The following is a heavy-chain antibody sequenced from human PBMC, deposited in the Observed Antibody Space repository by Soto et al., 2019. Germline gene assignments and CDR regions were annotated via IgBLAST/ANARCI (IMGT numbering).Heavy chain of an antibody. J-gene: IGHJ4*02. CDR2: ISYDGNDK. Sequence: GGSLRLSCAASGFTFSPYTMHWVRQAPGKGLEWVAVISYDGNDKYYADSVRGRFTISRDNSKSTLYLLMSSLGAEDASLYYCARGGGFCGADCYKGGIDYWGQGTLVTVSS. CDR1: GFTFSPYT. D-gene: IGHD2-21*02. V-gene: IGHV3-30-3*01. CDR3: ARGGGFCGADCYKGGIDY.